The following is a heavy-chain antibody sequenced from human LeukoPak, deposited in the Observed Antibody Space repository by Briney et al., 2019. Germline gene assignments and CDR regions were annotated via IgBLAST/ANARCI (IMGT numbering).Heavy chain of an antibody. J-gene: IGHJ4*02. Sequence: PSETLSLTCTDSGGSISSYYWSWIRQPPGKGLEWIGYIYYSGSTNDNPSLKSRVTISVDTSKNQFFLKLSSVTAADTAVYYCASIDGYNFDYWGQGTLVTVSS. D-gene: IGHD5-24*01. CDR1: GGSISSYY. CDR3: ASIDGYNFDY. CDR2: IYYSGST. V-gene: IGHV4-59*01.